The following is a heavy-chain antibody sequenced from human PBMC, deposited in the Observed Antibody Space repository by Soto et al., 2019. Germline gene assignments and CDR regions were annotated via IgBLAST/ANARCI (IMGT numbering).Heavy chain of an antibody. CDR1: GGTFSSYA. CDR2: IIPIFGTA. V-gene: IGHV1-69*12. J-gene: IGHJ6*02. Sequence: QVQLVQSGAEVKKPGSSVKVSCKASGGTFSSYAISWVRQAPGQGLEWMGGIIPIFGTANYAQKFQGRVTITADESTSTAYMELSSLRSEDTAVYYCATHSLRYCISTSCYGYYYGMDVWGQGTTVTVSS. CDR3: ATHSLRYCISTSCYGYYYGMDV. D-gene: IGHD2-2*01.